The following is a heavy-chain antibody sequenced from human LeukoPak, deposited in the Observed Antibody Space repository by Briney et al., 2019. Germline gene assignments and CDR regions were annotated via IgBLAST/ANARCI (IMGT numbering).Heavy chain of an antibody. J-gene: IGHJ5*02. Sequence: GGSLRLSCAASGFTFSSYAMSWVRQAPGKGLEWVSAISGSGGSTYYADSVKGRFTISRDNSKNTLYLQMNSLRAEDTAVYYCAKDRNRDTAMVSWFDPWGQGTLVTVSS. CDR1: GFTFSSYA. V-gene: IGHV3-23*01. D-gene: IGHD5-18*01. CDR2: ISGSGGST. CDR3: AKDRNRDTAMVSWFDP.